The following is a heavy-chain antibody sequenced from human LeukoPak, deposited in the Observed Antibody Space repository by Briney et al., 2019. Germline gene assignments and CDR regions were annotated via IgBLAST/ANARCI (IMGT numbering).Heavy chain of an antibody. J-gene: IGHJ6*03. CDR2: MNPNSGNT. Sequence: ASVKVSCKASGGTFSSYAISWVRQATGQGLEWMGWMNPNSGNTGYAQKFQGRVTMTRNTSISTAYMELSSLRSEDTAVYYCARGGAGSGWYYYYYMDVWGKGTTVTISS. CDR3: ARGGAGSGWYYYYYMDV. CDR1: GGTFSSYA. D-gene: IGHD6-19*01. V-gene: IGHV1-8*02.